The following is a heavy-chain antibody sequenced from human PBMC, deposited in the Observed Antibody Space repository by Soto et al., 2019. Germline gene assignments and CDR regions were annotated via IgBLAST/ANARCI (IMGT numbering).Heavy chain of an antibody. D-gene: IGHD2-2*01. CDR1: GGTFSSYA. V-gene: IGHV1-69*13. Sequence: SVKVSCKASGGTFSSYAISWVRQAPGQGLEWMGGIIPIFGTANYAQKFQGRVTITADESTSTAYMELSSLRSEDTAVYYCARDCSSTSCPPEYYYYGMDVWGQGTTVTVSS. CDR2: IIPIFGTA. J-gene: IGHJ6*02. CDR3: ARDCSSTSCPPEYYYYGMDV.